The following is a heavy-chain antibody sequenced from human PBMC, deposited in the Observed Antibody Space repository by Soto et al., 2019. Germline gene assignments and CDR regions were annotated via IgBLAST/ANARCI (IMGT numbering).Heavy chain of an antibody. J-gene: IGHJ6*02. CDR1: GYTFTNYG. D-gene: IGHD3-9*01. CDR3: ARIEYYDFLTGASTRHYGMDV. V-gene: IGHV1-18*04. Sequence: ASVKVSCKESGYTFTNYGISWGRPAPGQRIEWMGWISAYNGNTNYAQKLQGRVTMTTDTSTSTAYMELRSLRSDDTAVYYCARIEYYDFLTGASTRHYGMDVWGQGTTVTAP. CDR2: ISAYNGNT.